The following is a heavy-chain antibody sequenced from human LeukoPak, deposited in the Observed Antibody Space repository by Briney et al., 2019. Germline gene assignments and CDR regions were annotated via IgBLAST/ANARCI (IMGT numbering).Heavy chain of an antibody. D-gene: IGHD5-18*01. CDR3: XXXXTAMVKSPYYGMDV. J-gene: IGHJ6*02. CDR2: ITGSGAST. V-gene: IGHV3-23*01. CDR1: GFIFSTCA. Sequence: GGSLRLSCAASGFIFSTCAMSWVRQAPGKGLEWVSAITGSGASTYYADSVRGRFTISRDNAKNSLYLQMNSLGAEDTAVYYXXXXXTAMVKSPYYGMDVWGQGTTVTVSS.